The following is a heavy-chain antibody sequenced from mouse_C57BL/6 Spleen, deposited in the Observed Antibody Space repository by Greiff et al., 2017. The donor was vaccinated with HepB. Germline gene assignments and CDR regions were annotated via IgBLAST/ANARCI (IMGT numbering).Heavy chain of an antibody. Sequence: QVQLQPSGAELMKPGASVKLSCKATGYTFTGYWIEWVKQSPGHGLEWIGEILPGSGSTNYYEKFKGKATFTADTSSNTAYMQLSSLTTEDSAIYYCARGEGSTKLYWGQGTTLTVSS. CDR1: GYTFTGYW. CDR2: ILPGSGST. CDR3: ARGEGSTKLY. V-gene: IGHV1-9*01. J-gene: IGHJ2*01. D-gene: IGHD2-1*01.